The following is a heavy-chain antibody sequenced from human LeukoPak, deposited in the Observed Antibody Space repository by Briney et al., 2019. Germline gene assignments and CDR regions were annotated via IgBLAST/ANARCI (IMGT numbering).Heavy chain of an antibody. D-gene: IGHD5-24*01. V-gene: IGHV4-4*02. Sequence: SETLSLTCAVSGGSISSSNWWSWVRQPPGKGLEWIGYIYNSGSTNYSPSLKSRVSISVDTPKNQFSLRLSSVTAADTAVYYCARPSRDGYRYTFDYWGQGILVTVSS. CDR2: IYNSGST. J-gene: IGHJ4*02. CDR3: ARPSRDGYRYTFDY. CDR1: GGSISSSNW.